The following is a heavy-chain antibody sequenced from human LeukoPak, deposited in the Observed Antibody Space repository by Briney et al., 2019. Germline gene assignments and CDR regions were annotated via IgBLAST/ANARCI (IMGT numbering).Heavy chain of an antibody. CDR3: AITSTIFGVAISP. J-gene: IGHJ4*02. D-gene: IGHD3-3*01. Sequence: SSETLSLTCTVSGGSISSSSYYWGWIRQPPGKGLEWIGSIYYSGSTYYNPSLKSRVTISVDTSKNQFSLKLSSVTAADTAVYYCAITSTIFGVAISPGGQGTLVTVSS. CDR1: GGSISSSSYY. CDR2: IYYSGST. V-gene: IGHV4-39*01.